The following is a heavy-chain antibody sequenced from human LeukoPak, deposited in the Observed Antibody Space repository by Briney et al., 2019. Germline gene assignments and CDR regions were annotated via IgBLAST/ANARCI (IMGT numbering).Heavy chain of an antibody. Sequence: GESLKISCKASGYSFTRYWIGWVRQKPGKGLEWVGIVYPGDSDTIYSPSFQGQATISADRSITTAYLELYRLKASVTATYFCARGLHYDSSGYFAAFWGRGTLVTVSS. CDR1: GYSFTRYW. V-gene: IGHV5-51*01. CDR2: VYPGDSDT. J-gene: IGHJ4*01. D-gene: IGHD3-22*01. CDR3: ARGLHYDSSGYFAAF.